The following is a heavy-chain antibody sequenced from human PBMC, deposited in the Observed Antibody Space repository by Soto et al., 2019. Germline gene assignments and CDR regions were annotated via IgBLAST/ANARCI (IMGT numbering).Heavy chain of an antibody. J-gene: IGHJ4*02. CDR1: GFTFSSYA. V-gene: IGHV3-23*01. CDR3: AKDQNYYGSGSYSD. D-gene: IGHD3-10*01. CDR2: ISGSGGST. Sequence: PGGSLRLSCAASGFTFSSYAMSWVRQAPGKGLEWVSAISGSGGSTYYADSVKGRFTISRDNSKNTLYLQMNSLRAEDTAVYYCAKDQNYYGSGSYSDWGQGTLVTVSS.